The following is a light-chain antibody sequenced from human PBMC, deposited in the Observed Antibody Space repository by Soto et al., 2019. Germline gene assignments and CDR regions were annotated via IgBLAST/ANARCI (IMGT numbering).Light chain of an antibody. V-gene: IGKV1-5*03. Sequence: DIQMTQSPSTLSASVGDRVTINCRASQSISVWLAWYQQKAGKAPNLLIYKASRLESGVPSRFSGSGSETEFTLTISGLQPADFATYYCQQYNSFTWTFGQGTKVDIK. CDR2: KAS. CDR1: QSISVW. CDR3: QQYNSFTWT. J-gene: IGKJ1*01.